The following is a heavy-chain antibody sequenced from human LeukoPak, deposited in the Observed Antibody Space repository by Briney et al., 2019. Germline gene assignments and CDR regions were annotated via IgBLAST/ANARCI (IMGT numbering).Heavy chain of an antibody. D-gene: IGHD3-10*01. J-gene: IGHJ4*02. Sequence: PGASLRLSCLASGFTFRAYALHWVRQTPGQGLDWVAVVSSDGQNDFYSDSVRGRFTISRDNSRDTLYLQMDGLRAADTGLYFCARSTDYYGSGTFYSVGPFDSWGQGTLVTVSS. CDR2: VSSDGQND. CDR3: ARSTDYYGSGTFYSVGPFDS. V-gene: IGHV3-30*01. CDR1: GFTFRAYA.